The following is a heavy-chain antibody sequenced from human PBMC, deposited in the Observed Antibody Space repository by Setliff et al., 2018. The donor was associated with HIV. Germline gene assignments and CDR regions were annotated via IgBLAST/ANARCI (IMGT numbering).Heavy chain of an antibody. CDR2: INANRGSP. V-gene: IGHV7-4-1*02. J-gene: IGHJ5*02. CDR1: GYNFENYA. D-gene: IGHD4-17*01. CDR3: ARGLYGDYGGDLNWLDP. Sequence: ASVKVSCKTSGYNFENYAINWVRQAPGQGLEWMGWINANRGSPTYAQAFTGRFFFSVDTAVATAYLQINNLKTEDTAVYFCARGLYGDYGGDLNWLDPWGHGTRVTVSS.